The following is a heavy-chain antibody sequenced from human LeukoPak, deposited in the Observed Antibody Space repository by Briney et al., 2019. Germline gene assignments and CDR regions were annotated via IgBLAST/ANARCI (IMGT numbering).Heavy chain of an antibody. D-gene: IGHD3-3*01. CDR1: GFNFSSYW. CDR2: INSDGSST. CDR3: AKDGFYDFWSGYPNH. J-gene: IGHJ5*02. V-gene: IGHV3-74*01. Sequence: GGSLRLSCAASGFNFSSYWMHWVRQAPGKGLVWVSRINSDGSSTSHADSVKGRFTISRDNAKNTLYLQMNSLRAEDTAMYYCAKDGFYDFWSGYPNHWGQGTLVTVS.